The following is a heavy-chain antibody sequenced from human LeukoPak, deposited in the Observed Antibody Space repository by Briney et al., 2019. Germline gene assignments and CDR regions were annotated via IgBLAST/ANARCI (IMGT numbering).Heavy chain of an antibody. D-gene: IGHD6-13*01. CDR2: IYPGDSDT. CDR3: ARRVYSSSWYGGQGDFDY. V-gene: IGHV5-51*01. Sequence: GESLKISCKGSGYSFTSYWIGWVRQMPGKGLEWMGIIYPGDSDTRYSPSFQGQVTISADKSISTAYLQWSSLKASDTAMYYCARRVYSSSWYGGQGDFDYWGQGTLVTVSS. J-gene: IGHJ4*02. CDR1: GYSFTSYW.